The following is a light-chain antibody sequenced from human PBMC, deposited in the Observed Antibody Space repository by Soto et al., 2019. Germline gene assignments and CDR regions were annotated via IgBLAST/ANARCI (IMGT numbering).Light chain of an antibody. CDR3: AAWDDSLNGYV. J-gene: IGLJ1*01. CDR1: SSNIGSYT. V-gene: IGLV1-44*01. Sequence: QSVLIQPPSASGTPEQRVTVSCSGGSSNIGSYTVNWYQQLPGAAPKLLIYSNSQRPSGVPDRFSASKSGTSASLAISGLQSEDESDYYCAAWDDSLNGYVFGPGTKLTVL. CDR2: SNS.